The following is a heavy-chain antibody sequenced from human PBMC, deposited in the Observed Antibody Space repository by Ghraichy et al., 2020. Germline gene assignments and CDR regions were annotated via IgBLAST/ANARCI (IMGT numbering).Heavy chain of an antibody. J-gene: IGHJ5*02. CDR3: VMGSGWYYLLS. CDR1: GGSISSSSYY. V-gene: IGHV4-39*01. D-gene: IGHD6-19*01. Sequence: SETLSLTCTVSGGSISSSSYYWGWIRQPPGKGLEWIGSIYYSGSTYYNPSLKSRVTISVDTSKNQFSLKLSSVTAADTAVYYCVMGSGWYYLLSWGQGTLVTVSS. CDR2: IYYSGST.